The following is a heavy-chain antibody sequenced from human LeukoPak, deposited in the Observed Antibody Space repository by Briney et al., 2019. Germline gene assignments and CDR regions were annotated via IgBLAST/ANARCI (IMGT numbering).Heavy chain of an antibody. Sequence: GSSVKVSCKATGGTFSSYANSWVRQAPGQGLEWMGGIIPIFGTANYAQKFQGRVTITADESTSTAYMELSSLRSEDTAVYYCASGPMVYGQYYYYYMDVWGKGTTVTVSS. D-gene: IGHD5/OR15-5a*01. V-gene: IGHV1-69*01. CDR2: IIPIFGTA. CDR1: GGTFSSYA. J-gene: IGHJ6*03. CDR3: ASGPMVYGQYYYYYMDV.